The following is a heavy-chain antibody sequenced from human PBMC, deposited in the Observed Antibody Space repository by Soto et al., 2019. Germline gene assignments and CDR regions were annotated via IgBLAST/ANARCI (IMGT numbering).Heavy chain of an antibody. V-gene: IGHV5-51*01. CDR2: IYPGDSDT. J-gene: IGHJ6*02. Sequence: PGESLKISCKGSGYSFTSYWIGWVRQMPGKGLEWMGIIYPGDSDTRYSPSFQGQVTISADKSISTAYLQWSSLKASDTAMYYCARGVPWANGDSMDGMDVWGQGTTVTVSS. CDR3: ARGVPWANGDSMDGMDV. D-gene: IGHD4-17*01. CDR1: GYSFTSYW.